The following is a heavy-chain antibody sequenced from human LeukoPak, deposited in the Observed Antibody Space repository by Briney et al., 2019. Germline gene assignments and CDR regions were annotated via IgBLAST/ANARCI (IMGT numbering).Heavy chain of an antibody. J-gene: IGHJ3*02. CDR1: GFTFSNAW. Sequence: GGTLRLSCAASGFTFSNAWMSWVRQAPGKGLEWVGRIKSKTDAGATDYAAPVKGRFTSSRDDSKNTHYLQMNSLKTEDTAVYYCTSYSYSSSRDAFDIWGQGTMVTVSS. CDR2: IKSKTDAGAT. V-gene: IGHV3-15*01. CDR3: TSYSYSSSRDAFDI. D-gene: IGHD6-13*01.